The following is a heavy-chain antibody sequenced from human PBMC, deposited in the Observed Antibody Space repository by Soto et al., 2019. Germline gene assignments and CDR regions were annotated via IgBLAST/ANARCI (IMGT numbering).Heavy chain of an antibody. V-gene: IGHV4-59*02. CDR3: ARHRVSYSGYAIMDV. CDR2: IYYGDNT. J-gene: IGHJ6*02. Sequence: PSETMALACAVCGACVRSYYGSWIRQAPGKGLEWIGYIYYGDNTNYNDSLKSRVTISLDTSKNQFSLRLTSVSAADTAIYYCARHRVSYSGYAIMDVWGQGTRVTVSS. D-gene: IGHD5-12*01. CDR1: GACVRSYY.